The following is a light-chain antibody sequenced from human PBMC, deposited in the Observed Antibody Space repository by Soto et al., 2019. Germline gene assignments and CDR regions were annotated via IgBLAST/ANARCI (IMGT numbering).Light chain of an antibody. V-gene: IGKV3-15*01. Sequence: EIVMTQSPATLSVSPGERATLSCRASQSVSSNLAWYQQKPGQAPRLLIYGASTRATGIPARFSGGGSGTEFTLTISSLQSEDFAVYYCQQHNNWPPYTFGQGTKLEIK. CDR2: GAS. J-gene: IGKJ2*01. CDR3: QQHNNWPPYT. CDR1: QSVSSN.